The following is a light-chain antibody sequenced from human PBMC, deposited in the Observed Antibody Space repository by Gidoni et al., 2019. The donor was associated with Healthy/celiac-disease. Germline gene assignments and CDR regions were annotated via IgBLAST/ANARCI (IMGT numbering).Light chain of an antibody. CDR1: QSVSSY. V-gene: IGKV3-11*01. Sequence: EIVLTQSPATLSLSPGERATLSCRASQSVSSYLAWYQQKPGQAPRLLIYDASNSATAIPARFSGSGSGTDFTLTISSLEPEDVAVYYCQQRSNWPPITFGQGTRLEIK. J-gene: IGKJ5*01. CDR3: QQRSNWPPIT. CDR2: DAS.